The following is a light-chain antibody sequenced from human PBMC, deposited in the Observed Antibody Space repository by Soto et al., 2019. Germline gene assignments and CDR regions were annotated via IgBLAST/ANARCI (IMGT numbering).Light chain of an antibody. Sequence: QSVLTQPRSVSGSPGQSVTISCTGTSSDVGGYNYVSWYQQHPGKAPKLMIYDVTKRPSGVPDRFSGSKSGNTASLTISGLQAEDEADYYCFSSAGNDTKMFGGGTKLTVL. CDR2: DVT. CDR3: FSSAGNDTKM. CDR1: SSDVGGYNY. V-gene: IGLV2-11*01. J-gene: IGLJ3*02.